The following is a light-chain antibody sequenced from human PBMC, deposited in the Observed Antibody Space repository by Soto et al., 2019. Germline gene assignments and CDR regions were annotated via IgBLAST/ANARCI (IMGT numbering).Light chain of an antibody. Sequence: QSVLTQPASVSGSPGQSITISCTGTISDVGSYNYVSWYQQHPGKAPKLMIFDVSNRPSGVSNRFSGSKSGYTASLTISGLQAEDEADYYCSSYTSSSTYVFGTGTKLTVL. J-gene: IGLJ1*01. CDR3: SSYTSSSTYV. V-gene: IGLV2-14*03. CDR2: DVS. CDR1: ISDVGSYNY.